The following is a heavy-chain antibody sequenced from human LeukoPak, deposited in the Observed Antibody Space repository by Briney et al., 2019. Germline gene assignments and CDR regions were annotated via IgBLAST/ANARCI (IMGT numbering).Heavy chain of an antibody. Sequence: GGSLRLSCAASGFTFSSYAMNWVRQAPGKGLEWVSGISNSGGSTYYADSVKGRFTISRDNSKNTLYLQMNSLRAEDTAVYYCAKGVRLWFAFYFDYWGQGTLVTVSS. CDR3: AKGVRLWFAFYFDY. CDR2: ISNSGGST. V-gene: IGHV3-23*01. D-gene: IGHD3-10*01. J-gene: IGHJ4*02. CDR1: GFTFSSYA.